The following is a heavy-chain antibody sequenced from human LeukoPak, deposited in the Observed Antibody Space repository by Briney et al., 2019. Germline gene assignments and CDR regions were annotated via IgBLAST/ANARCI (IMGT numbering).Heavy chain of an antibody. CDR2: IYYSGCS. J-gene: IGHJ3*02. D-gene: IGHD4-23*01. V-gene: IGHV4-59*08. CDR1: GGSISSYY. CDR3: AKLMPRDYGGRDAFDI. Sequence: SETLSLTCTVSGGSISSYYWSWVRQPPGKGLEWIGYIYYSGCSNYNPTLKSRVTISVDTSKNQFSMKLSSVTAADTAVYYCAKLMPRDYGGRDAFDIWGQGPMVTVSS.